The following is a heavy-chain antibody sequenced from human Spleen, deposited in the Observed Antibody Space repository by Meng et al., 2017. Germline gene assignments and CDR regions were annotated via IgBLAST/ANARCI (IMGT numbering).Heavy chain of an antibody. V-gene: IGHV3-72*01. CDR3: ARDTSTSLDY. CDR1: GFTFSTYT. J-gene: IGHJ4*02. Sequence: VQLVQSGGGVVQPGNSLRLSCVASGFTFSTYTMHWVRQAPDKGLEWVGRITNTPNRYTTNYAASVKGRFTISRDDSKNSLYLEMNSLKIEDTAVYYCARDTSTSLDYWGQGALVTVSS. D-gene: IGHD2/OR15-2a*01. CDR2: ITNTPNRYTT.